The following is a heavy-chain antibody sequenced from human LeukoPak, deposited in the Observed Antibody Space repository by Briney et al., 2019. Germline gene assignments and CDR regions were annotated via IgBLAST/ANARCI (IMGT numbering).Heavy chain of an antibody. CDR3: ARKEYSGYDYGERPKDLYGMDV. CDR2: INAGNGNT. Sequence: RASVKVSCKASGYTFTSYAMHWVRQAPGQRLEWMGWINAGNGNTKYSQKFQGRVTITRDTSASTAYMELSSLRSEDTAVYYCARKEYSGYDYGERPKDLYGMDVWGQGTTVTVSS. D-gene: IGHD5-12*01. J-gene: IGHJ6*02. CDR1: GYTFTSYA. V-gene: IGHV1-3*01.